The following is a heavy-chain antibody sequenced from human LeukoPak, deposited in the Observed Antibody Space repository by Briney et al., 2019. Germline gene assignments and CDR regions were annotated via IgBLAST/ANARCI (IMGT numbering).Heavy chain of an antibody. J-gene: IGHJ4*02. CDR1: GYTFTTFW. Sequence: GESLKISCKASGYTFTTFWIGWVRQMPGQGLEWMGIILPGDSDTRYSPSFQGQVTISADKSITTAYLQWSSLKASDTAIYYCARPDSGGYWGQGTLVTVSS. CDR2: ILPGDSDT. V-gene: IGHV5-51*01. D-gene: IGHD4-23*01. CDR3: ARPDSGGY.